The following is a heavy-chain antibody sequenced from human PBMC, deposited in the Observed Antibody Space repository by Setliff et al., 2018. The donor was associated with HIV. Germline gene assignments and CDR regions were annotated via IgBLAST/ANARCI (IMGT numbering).Heavy chain of an antibody. CDR3: ARDGYSSSWYVISGSFDY. CDR1: GGSFSDNY. Sequence: PSETLSLTCAVYGGSFSDNYWSWIRQPPGKGLEWIGTVYYSGSTYYNPSLKSRVTISVDTSENQFSLKLSSVTAADTAVYYCARDGYSSSWYVISGSFDYWGQGILVTVSS. CDR2: VYYSGST. V-gene: IGHV4-34*01. J-gene: IGHJ4*02. D-gene: IGHD6-13*01.